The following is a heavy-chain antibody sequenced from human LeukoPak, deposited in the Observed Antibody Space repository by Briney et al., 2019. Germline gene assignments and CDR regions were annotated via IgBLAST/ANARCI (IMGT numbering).Heavy chain of an antibody. Sequence: GGSLRLSCAASGFTVSSNYMSWVRQAPGKGLEWVSSISSSSSYIYYADSVKGRFTISRDNAKNSLYLQMNSLRAEDTAVYYCASTLPFRWLTDYWGQGTLVTVSS. V-gene: IGHV3-21*01. CDR3: ASTLPFRWLTDY. J-gene: IGHJ4*02. CDR1: GFTVSSNY. CDR2: ISSSSSYI. D-gene: IGHD6-19*01.